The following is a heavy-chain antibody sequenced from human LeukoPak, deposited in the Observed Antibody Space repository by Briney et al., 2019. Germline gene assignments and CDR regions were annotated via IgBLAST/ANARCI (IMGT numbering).Heavy chain of an antibody. V-gene: IGHV1-69*05. CDR3: ARGLTSANYFDY. D-gene: IGHD4/OR15-4a*01. CDR1: GGTFSSYA. CDR2: IIPIFGTA. Sequence: SVKVSCKASGGTFSSYAISWVRQAPGQGLKWMGGIIPIFGTANYAQKFQGRVTITTDESTSTAYMELSSLRSEDTAVYYCARGLTSANYFDYWGQGALVTVSS. J-gene: IGHJ4*02.